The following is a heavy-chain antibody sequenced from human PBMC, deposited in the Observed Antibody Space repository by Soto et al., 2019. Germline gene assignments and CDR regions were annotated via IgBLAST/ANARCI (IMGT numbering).Heavy chain of an antibody. CDR3: AIVVRGVIHGPVP. Sequence: PSETLSLTCTVSGGSISSGDYYWSWIRQPPGKGLEWIGYIYYSGSTYYNPSLKSRVTISVDTSKNQFSLKLSSVTAADTAVYYCAIVVRGVIHGPVPWCQGTLVTVSS. CDR1: GGSISSGDYY. CDR2: IYYSGST. V-gene: IGHV4-30-4*01. D-gene: IGHD3-10*01. J-gene: IGHJ5*02.